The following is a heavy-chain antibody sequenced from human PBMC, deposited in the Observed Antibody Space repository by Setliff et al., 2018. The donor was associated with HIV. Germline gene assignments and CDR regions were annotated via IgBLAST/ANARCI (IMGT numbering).Heavy chain of an antibody. V-gene: IGHV1-2*02. CDR1: GFTDYY. CDR3: ATLDY. J-gene: IGHJ4*02. Sequence: ASVKVSCKVFGFTDYYMHWVRQAPGQGLEWMGWINPNSGDTNYAQKFQGRVTMTTDTSIRTAYMELSRLRSDDTAVYYCATLDYWGQGTLVTVSS. CDR2: INPNSGDT.